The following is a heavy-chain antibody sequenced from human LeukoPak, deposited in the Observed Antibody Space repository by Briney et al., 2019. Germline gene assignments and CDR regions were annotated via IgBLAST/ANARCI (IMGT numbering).Heavy chain of an antibody. V-gene: IGHV3-15*01. CDR2: IKSKADGGTT. CDR3: TTRVGIQLRLNYFDY. Sequence: PGGSLRLSCAASGFTFSNAWMSWVRQAPGKGLEWVGRIKSKADGGTTDYAAPVKGRFTISRDDSKNTLYLQMNSLKTEDTAVYYCTTRVGIQLRLNYFDYWGQGTLVTVSS. J-gene: IGHJ4*02. CDR1: GFTFSNAW. D-gene: IGHD5-18*01.